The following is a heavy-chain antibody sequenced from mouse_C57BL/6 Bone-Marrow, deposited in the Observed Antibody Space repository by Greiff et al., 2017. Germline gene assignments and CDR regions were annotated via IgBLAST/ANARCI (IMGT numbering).Heavy chain of an antibody. CDR2: INYDGSST. V-gene: IGHV5-16*01. D-gene: IGHD1-1*01. CDR1: GFTFSDYY. CDR3: ARGDLYYGSSFWFAY. Sequence: DVHLVESEGGLVQPGSSMKLSCTASGFTFSDYYMALVRQVPEKGLEWVANINYDGSSTYYLDSLKSRFIISRDNAKNILYLQMSSLKSEDTATYYCARGDLYYGSSFWFAYWGQGTLVTVSA. J-gene: IGHJ3*01.